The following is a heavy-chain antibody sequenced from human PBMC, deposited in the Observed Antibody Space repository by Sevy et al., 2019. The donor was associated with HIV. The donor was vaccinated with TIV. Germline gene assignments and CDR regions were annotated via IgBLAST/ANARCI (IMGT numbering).Heavy chain of an antibody. CDR1: GGSISSGGYY. CDR3: ARVGDYYDSSGKGGGYYFDY. J-gene: IGHJ4*02. V-gene: IGHV4-31*03. CDR2: IYYSGST. Sequence: SETLSLTCTVSGGSISSGGYYWSWIRQHPGKGLEWIGYIYYSGSTYYNPSLKGRVTISVDTSKNQFSLKLSSVTAADTAVYYCARVGDYYDSSGKGGGYYFDYWGQGTLVTVSS. D-gene: IGHD3-22*01.